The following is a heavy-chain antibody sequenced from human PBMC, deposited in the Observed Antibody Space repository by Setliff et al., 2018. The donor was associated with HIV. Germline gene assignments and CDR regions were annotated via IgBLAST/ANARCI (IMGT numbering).Heavy chain of an antibody. J-gene: IGHJ4*02. V-gene: IGHV4-38-2*01. CDR1: GFSISSGFF. D-gene: IGHD4-17*01. CDR3: ARVETTVTSRLDY. Sequence: SETLSLTCAVSGFSISSGFFWGWVRQPPGKGLEWIGSIYQSGTTYYNPALKSRVTISVDTSKNQFSLRLASVTAADTAVYFCARVETTVTSRLDYWGQGTLVTVSS. CDR2: IYQSGTT.